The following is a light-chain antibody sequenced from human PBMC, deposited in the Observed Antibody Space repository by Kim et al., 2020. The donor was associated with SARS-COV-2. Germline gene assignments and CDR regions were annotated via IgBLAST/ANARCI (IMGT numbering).Light chain of an antibody. V-gene: IGKV1-27*01. J-gene: IGKJ2*01. CDR2: SAY. Sequence: DIQMTQSPSSLSASVGDRVTITCRASQGISTYLAWYQHKPGKVPNLLIYSAYTLHSGVPSRFRGSGSGTDFSLTISSLQPEDVATYYCQKYNTAPYTFGQGTKLEI. CDR3: QKYNTAPYT. CDR1: QGISTY.